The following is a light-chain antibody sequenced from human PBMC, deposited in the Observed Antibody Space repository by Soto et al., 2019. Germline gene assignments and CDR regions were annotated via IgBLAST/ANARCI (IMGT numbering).Light chain of an antibody. CDR2: AAS. CDR1: QSISSS. V-gene: IGKV1-39*01. Sequence: DIQMTKSPSSLSASVGDRVTITGRASQSISSSLHWSQQKPGKAPKLLIYAASSLQSGVPSTFSGSGSGTAFTLTISTLQPEGFATFYCQHTYCAPLYPFRQPTKLEF. CDR3: QHTYCAPLYP. J-gene: IGKJ2*01.